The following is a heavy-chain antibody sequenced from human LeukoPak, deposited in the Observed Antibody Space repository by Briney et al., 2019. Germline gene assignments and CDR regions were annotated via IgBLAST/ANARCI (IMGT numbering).Heavy chain of an antibody. CDR3: ARGRDYYDTSAGY. D-gene: IGHD3-22*01. Sequence: SETLSLTCTVSGGSISSYYWSWIRQPPGKGLEWIAFIYYSGSANYNPSLKSRVTISVDTSKNQFSLKLSSVTTADTAVYYCARGRDYYDTSAGYWGQGTLVTVSS. CDR2: IYYSGSA. V-gene: IGHV4-59*01. CDR1: GGSISSYY. J-gene: IGHJ4*02.